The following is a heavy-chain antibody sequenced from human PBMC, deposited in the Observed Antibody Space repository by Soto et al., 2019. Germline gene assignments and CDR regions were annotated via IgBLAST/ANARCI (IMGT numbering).Heavy chain of an antibody. CDR1: GFIFSDYY. CDR3: ARAWKIEKFGVISMSKGLDV. V-gene: IGHV3-11*01. D-gene: IGHD3-3*01. Sequence: QVQLVESGGGLVKPGGSLRLSCAASGFIFSDYYMTWIRQAPGKGLEWLSCSSNRDRSTYYADSVKDRFVVSKDNAKNLVYLQRTSLRAEDTAVYFCARAWKIEKFGVISMSKGLDVWGQGTTVTVSS. CDR2: SSNRDRST. J-gene: IGHJ6*02.